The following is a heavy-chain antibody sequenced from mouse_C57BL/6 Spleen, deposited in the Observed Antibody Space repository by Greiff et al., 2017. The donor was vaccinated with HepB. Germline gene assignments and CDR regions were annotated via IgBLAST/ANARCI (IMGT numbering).Heavy chain of an antibody. Sequence: EVQLQQSGPVLARPGASVKMSCKTSGYTFTSYWMHWVKQRPGQGLEWIGAIYPGNSDTSYNQKFKGKAKLTAVTSASTAYMELSSLTNEDSAVYYCTRRGYGNYPYYFDYWGQGTTLTVSS. V-gene: IGHV1-5*01. CDR2: IYPGNSDT. D-gene: IGHD2-1*01. CDR3: TRRGYGNYPYYFDY. CDR1: GYTFTSYW. J-gene: IGHJ2*01.